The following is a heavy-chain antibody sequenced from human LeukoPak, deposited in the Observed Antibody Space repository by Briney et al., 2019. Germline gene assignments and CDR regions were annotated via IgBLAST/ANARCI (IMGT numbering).Heavy chain of an antibody. CDR1: GGSFSGYY. CDR2: INHSGST. J-gene: IGHJ4*02. V-gene: IGHV4-34*01. D-gene: IGHD2-2*01. Sequence: PSETLSLTCAVYGGSFSGYYWSWIRQPPGKGLEWIGEINHSGSTNYNPSLKSRVTISVDTSKNQFSLKLSSVTAADTAVYYCARLVQYCSSTSCPEGSFDYWGQGTLVTVSS. CDR3: ARLVQYCSSTSCPEGSFDY.